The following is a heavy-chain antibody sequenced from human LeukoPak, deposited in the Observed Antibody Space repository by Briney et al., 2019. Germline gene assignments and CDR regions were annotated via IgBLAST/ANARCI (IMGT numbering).Heavy chain of an antibody. CDR1: GGSISSSSYY. D-gene: IGHD6-19*01. CDR3: ARAVSGRFDY. Sequence: SETLSPTCTVSGGSISSSSYYWGWIRQPPGKGLEWIGSIYYSGSTYYNPSLKSRVTISVDTSKNQFSLKPSSVTAADTAIYYCARAVSGRFDYWGQGTLVTVSS. CDR2: IYYSGST. J-gene: IGHJ4*02. V-gene: IGHV4-39*01.